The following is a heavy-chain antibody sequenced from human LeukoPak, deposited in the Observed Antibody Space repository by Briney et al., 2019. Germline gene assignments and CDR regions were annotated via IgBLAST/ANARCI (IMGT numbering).Heavy chain of an antibody. V-gene: IGHV4-34*01. CDR2: INHSGST. Sequence: SETLSLTCAVYGGSFSGYYWSWIRQPPGKGLEWIGEINHSGSTNYNPSLKSRVTISVDTSKNHFSLKLSSVTAADTAVYYCARGHSGSYYEGYYFDYWGQGTLVTVAS. CDR3: ARGHSGSYYEGYYFDY. CDR1: GGSFSGYY. D-gene: IGHD1-26*01. J-gene: IGHJ4*02.